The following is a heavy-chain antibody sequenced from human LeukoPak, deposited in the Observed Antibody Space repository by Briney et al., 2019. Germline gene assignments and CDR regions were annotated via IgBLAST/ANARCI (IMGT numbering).Heavy chain of an antibody. Sequence: GGSLRLSCAASGFTFSSYSMNWVRQAPGKGLEWVSYISSSSNTIYYADSVKGRFTISRDNSKNTLYLQMNSLRAEDTAVYYCAKASSGYYETGYWGQGTLVTVSS. CDR1: GFTFSSYS. V-gene: IGHV3-48*01. CDR2: ISSSSNTI. D-gene: IGHD3-22*01. CDR3: AKASSGYYETGY. J-gene: IGHJ4*02.